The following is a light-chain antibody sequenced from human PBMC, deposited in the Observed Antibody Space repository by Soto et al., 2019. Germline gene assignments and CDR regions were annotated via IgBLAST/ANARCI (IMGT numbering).Light chain of an antibody. CDR1: QTICRW. CDR2: KAS. J-gene: IGKJ5*01. V-gene: IGKV1-5*03. Sequence: IQMPQSPSTLSGSVRVLVTLTCLSSQTICRWLAWCQQKPGKAPKLLIYKASTLRSGVPSRFSGSGSGTEFTLTISSMQAEDFAVYYCQQYNDWPPMTFGQGTRLEIK. CDR3: QQYNDWPPMT.